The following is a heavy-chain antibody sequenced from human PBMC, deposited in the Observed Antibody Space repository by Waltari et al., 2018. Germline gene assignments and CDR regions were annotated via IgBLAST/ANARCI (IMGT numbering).Heavy chain of an antibody. CDR1: W. V-gene: IGHV3-7*01. CDR3: ARDVDY. CDR2: MRPDGSQK. Sequence: WIGCCRQDPGKVRGWVDNMRPDGSQKYYVDSVKGRFTISRDNAKNSLYLQMNSLRVEDTAVYYCARDVDYWGQGTLVTVSS. J-gene: IGHJ4*02.